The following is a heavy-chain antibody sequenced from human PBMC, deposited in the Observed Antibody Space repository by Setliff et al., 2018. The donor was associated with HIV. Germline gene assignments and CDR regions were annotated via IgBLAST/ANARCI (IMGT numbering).Heavy chain of an antibody. J-gene: IGHJ4*02. CDR3: ATDIVATLDY. Sequence: GGSLRLSCAASGFAFNNFWMSWVRQAPGKGLEWVANISQDGSEKNYVDSLKGRFTISRDTAKNSLYLQMNSLRAEDTAVYYCATDIVATLDYWGQGTLVTVSS. CDR2: ISQDGSEK. V-gene: IGHV3-7*01. CDR1: GFAFNNFW. D-gene: IGHD5-12*01.